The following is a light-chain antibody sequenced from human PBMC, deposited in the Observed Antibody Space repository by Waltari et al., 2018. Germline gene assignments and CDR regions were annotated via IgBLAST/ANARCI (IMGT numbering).Light chain of an antibody. V-gene: IGLV2-14*03. CDR1: TSDVGGYNY. J-gene: IGLJ1*01. CDR2: DVS. CDR3: SSYSSSSPFYV. Sequence: QSALTQPASVSGSPGQSITISCTGTTSDVGGYNYVSWYQQHPGKAHKLMIYDVSNRPSGVSARFSGSKSCNTASLTISGLQTEDQADYYCSSYSSSSPFYVFGTGTKVTVL.